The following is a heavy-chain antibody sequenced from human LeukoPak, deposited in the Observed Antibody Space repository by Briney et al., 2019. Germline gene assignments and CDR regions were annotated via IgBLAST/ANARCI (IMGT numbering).Heavy chain of an antibody. CDR3: ARALFDYGGNGLDAFDI. Sequence: ASVKVSCKASGGTFSSYAISWVRQAPGQGLEWMGRIIPILGIANYAQKFQGRVTITADKSTSTAYMELSSLRSEDTAVYYCARALFDYGGNGLDAFDIWGQGTMVTVSS. CDR1: GGTFSSYA. CDR2: IIPILGIA. J-gene: IGHJ3*02. V-gene: IGHV1-69*04. D-gene: IGHD4-23*01.